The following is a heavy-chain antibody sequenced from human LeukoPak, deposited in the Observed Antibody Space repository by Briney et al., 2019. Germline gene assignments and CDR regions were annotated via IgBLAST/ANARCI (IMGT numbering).Heavy chain of an antibody. CDR3: ARGTPAYCGGDCYLLDY. V-gene: IGHV4-61*02. J-gene: IGHJ4*02. CDR1: GALISSGSYY. Sequence: SQTLSLTCTVSGALISSGSYYWSWIRQPAGKGLEWIGRMYTSGSTNYNPSLKSRVTISVDTSKNQFSLKLSSVTAADTAVYYCARGTPAYCGGDCYLLDYWGQGTLVTVSS. CDR2: MYTSGST. D-gene: IGHD2-21*02.